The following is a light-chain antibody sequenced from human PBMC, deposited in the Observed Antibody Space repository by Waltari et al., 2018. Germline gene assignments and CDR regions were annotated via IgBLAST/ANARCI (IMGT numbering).Light chain of an antibody. CDR3: QQYGSSAFT. CDR2: GAS. J-gene: IGKJ3*01. Sequence: ELVLTQSPGTLSLSPGERATLSCRASQSVRSSYLAWYQQKPGQAPRLLIYGASSRATGIPDRFSGSGSGTDFTLTISRLEPEDFAVYYCQQYGSSAFTFGPGTKVDIK. CDR1: QSVRSSY. V-gene: IGKV3-20*01.